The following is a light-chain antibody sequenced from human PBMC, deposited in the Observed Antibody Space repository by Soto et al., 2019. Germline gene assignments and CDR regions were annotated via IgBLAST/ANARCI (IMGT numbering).Light chain of an antibody. CDR1: SSDIGDYNS. J-gene: IGLJ3*02. Sequence: QSVLTQPASVSGSPGQSITISCTGTSSDIGDYNSVSWYQQHPGKAPELMIYEVSNRPSGVSNRFSGSKSGNTASLTISGLQAEDEADYYCSSYTTTSTLEVFGGGTKLTVL. V-gene: IGLV2-14*01. CDR2: EVS. CDR3: SSYTTTSTLEV.